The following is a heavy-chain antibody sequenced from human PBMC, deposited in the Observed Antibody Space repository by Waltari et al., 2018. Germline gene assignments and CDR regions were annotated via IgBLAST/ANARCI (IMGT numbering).Heavy chain of an antibody. J-gene: IGHJ6*02. V-gene: IGHV1-24*01. CDR3: ATGVFRSSSLIEYYYYGMDV. CDR1: GYTLTELS. CDR2: FDPEDGET. D-gene: IGHD6-6*01. Sequence: QVQLVQSGAEVKKPGASVKVSCKVSGYTLTELSMHWVRQAPGKGLEWMGGFDPEDGETIYAQKVQGRVTMTEDTSTDTADMELSSLRSEDTAVYYCATGVFRSSSLIEYYYYGMDVWGQGTTVTVSS.